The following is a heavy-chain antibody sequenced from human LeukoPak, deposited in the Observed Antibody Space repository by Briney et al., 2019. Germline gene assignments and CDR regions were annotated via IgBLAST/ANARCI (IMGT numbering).Heavy chain of an antibody. J-gene: IGHJ4*02. CDR3: ARESRIAVAED. D-gene: IGHD6-19*01. V-gene: IGHV4-39*07. CDR2: IYSSGNT. CDR1: GASISSSNYY. Sequence: PSETLSLTCAVSGASISSSNYYWGWVRQSPGKGLEWIGNIYSSGNTYYNASLKSRVTMYIDTSKNQFSLKLSSVTAADTAVYYCARESRIAVAEDWGQGTLVTVSS.